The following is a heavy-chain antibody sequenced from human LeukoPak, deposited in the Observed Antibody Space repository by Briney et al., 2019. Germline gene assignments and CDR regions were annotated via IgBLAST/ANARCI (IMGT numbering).Heavy chain of an antibody. CDR1: GFTVRSYS. Sequence: GGSLRLSCAASGFTVRSYSMDWVRQAPGKGLEWVSSISSSSSYIYYADSVKGRFTISRDNAKNSLYLQMNSLRAEDTAVYYCAREGYCSGGSCYTGGAFDIWGQGTMVTVSS. V-gene: IGHV3-21*01. CDR2: ISSSSSYI. D-gene: IGHD2-15*01. J-gene: IGHJ3*02. CDR3: AREGYCSGGSCYTGGAFDI.